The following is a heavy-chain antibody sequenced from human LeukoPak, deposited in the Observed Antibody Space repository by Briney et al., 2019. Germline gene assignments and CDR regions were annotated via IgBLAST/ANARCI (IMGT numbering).Heavy chain of an antibody. D-gene: IGHD3-9*01. CDR3: AKALYYDITNWIDP. CDR2: ISGSGGST. V-gene: IGHV3-23*01. J-gene: IGHJ5*02. CDR1: GFTFSSYA. Sequence: PAGGSLRLSCAASGFTFSSYAMSWVRQAPGKGLEWVSAISGSGGSTYYADSVKDRFTISRDNSKNTLYLQMNSLRAEDTAVYYCAKALYYDITNWIDPWGQGTLVTVSS.